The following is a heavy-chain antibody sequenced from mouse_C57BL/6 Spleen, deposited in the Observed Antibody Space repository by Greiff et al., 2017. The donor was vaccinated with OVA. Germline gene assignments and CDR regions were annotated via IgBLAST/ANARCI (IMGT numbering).Heavy chain of an antibody. Sequence: VQLQQPGAELVRPGSSVKLSCKASGYTFTSYWMHWVKQRPIQGLEWIGNIDPSDSETHYNQKFKDKATLTVDKSSSTAYMQLSILTSEDSAVYYCAYSSGYRYYFDYWGQGTTLTVSS. CDR3: AYSSGYRYYFDY. CDR1: GYTFTSYW. V-gene: IGHV1-52*01. D-gene: IGHD3-2*02. J-gene: IGHJ2*01. CDR2: IDPSDSET.